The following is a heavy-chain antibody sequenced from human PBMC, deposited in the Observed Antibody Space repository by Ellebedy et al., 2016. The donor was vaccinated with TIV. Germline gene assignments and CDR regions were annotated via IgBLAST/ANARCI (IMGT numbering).Heavy chain of an antibody. J-gene: IGHJ2*01. CDR1: GASINSY. CDR2: VYYSGKT. V-gene: IGHV4-59*01. CDR3: ARKTLSNSSFDL. Sequence: MPGGSLRLSCTVSGASINSYWNWIRQPPGRGLEYIGYVYYSGKTNYSPSLKDRVTISLDTSKSQFSLNLNSVTAADTAVYYCARKTLSNSSFDLWGRGTLVTVSS.